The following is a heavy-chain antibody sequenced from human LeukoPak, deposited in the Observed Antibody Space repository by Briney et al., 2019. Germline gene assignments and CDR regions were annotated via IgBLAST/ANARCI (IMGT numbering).Heavy chain of an antibody. V-gene: IGHV3-11*04. D-gene: IGHD2-2*01. J-gene: IGHJ3*02. CDR1: GFTFSSYY. Sequence: PGGSLRLSCAASGFTFSSYYMSWIRQAPGKGLEWVSYISSSGSTIYYADSVKGRFTISRDNAKNSLYLQMNSLRAEDTAVYYCARDTGALSEIYCSSTSCYGVRDAFDIWGQGTMVTVSS. CDR2: ISSSGSTI. CDR3: ARDTGALSEIYCSSTSCYGVRDAFDI.